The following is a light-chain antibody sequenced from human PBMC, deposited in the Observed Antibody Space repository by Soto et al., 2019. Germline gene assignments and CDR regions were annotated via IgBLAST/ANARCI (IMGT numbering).Light chain of an antibody. CDR2: GAS. CDR1: QSVGTR. V-gene: IGKV3-20*01. Sequence: IVRTHSPYTLSFSPGERATLSCRASQSVGTRLAWYQHKTGQAPSLLMSGASSRATGIPDRFSGSGSETDFTLTISRLEPEDFALYYCQHYQVGQPIAFGRGARLEIK. J-gene: IGKJ5*01. CDR3: QHYQVGQPIA.